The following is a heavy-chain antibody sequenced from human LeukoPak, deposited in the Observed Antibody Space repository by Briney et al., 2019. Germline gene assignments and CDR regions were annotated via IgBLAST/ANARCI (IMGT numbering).Heavy chain of an antibody. CDR2: IGTSGDT. Sequence: GGSLRLSCAAAGLTFSNSPMNWVRQAPGQGLEWVSTIGTSGDTYYADSVKGRFTISRDISKNTVYLQMTSLRAEDTALYYCATKTVGNYPYDYWGQGTLVTVSP. CDR1: GLTFSNSP. CDR3: ATKTVGNYPYDY. D-gene: IGHD3-22*01. V-gene: IGHV3-23*01. J-gene: IGHJ4*02.